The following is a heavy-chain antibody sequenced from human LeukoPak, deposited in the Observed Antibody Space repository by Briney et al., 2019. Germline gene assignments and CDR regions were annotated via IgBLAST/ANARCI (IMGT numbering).Heavy chain of an antibody. Sequence: SETLSLTCAVYGGSFSGYYWSWIRQPPGKGLKWIGEINHSGSTNYNPSLKSRVTISVDTSKNQFPLKLSSVTAADTAVYYCARVWAGLNYDILTGYYADSPFDYWGQGTLVTVSS. CDR2: INHSGST. V-gene: IGHV4-34*01. J-gene: IGHJ4*02. CDR1: GGSFSGYY. D-gene: IGHD3-9*01. CDR3: ARVWAGLNYDILTGYYADSPFDY.